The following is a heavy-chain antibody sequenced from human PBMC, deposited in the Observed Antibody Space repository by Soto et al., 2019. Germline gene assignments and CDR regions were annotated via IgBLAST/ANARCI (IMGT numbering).Heavy chain of an antibody. Sequence: EVQLLESGGGLVQPGGSLRLSCAVSGFSFSTYGVTWVRQAPGKGLEWVSGVSGGSGSTHYADSVKGRFTITGDNSKNTVYLQMNSLRVEDTAGYYCAKWNGYGDYWGQGTLVTVSS. J-gene: IGHJ4*02. D-gene: IGHD1-1*01. V-gene: IGHV3-23*01. CDR3: AKWNGYGDY. CDR2: VSGGSGST. CDR1: GFSFSTYG.